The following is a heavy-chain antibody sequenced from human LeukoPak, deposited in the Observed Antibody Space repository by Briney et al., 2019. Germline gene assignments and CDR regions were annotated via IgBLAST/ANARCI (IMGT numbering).Heavy chain of an antibody. CDR3: ARYGLLGLSEINAFDI. Sequence: PSGTLSLTCAVSGGSISSSNWWSWVRQPPGKGLEWIGEIYHSGSTNYNPSLKSRVTISVDRSKNQFSLNLNSVTAADTAVYYTARYGLLGLSEINAFDIWGQGTMVTVSS. V-gene: IGHV4-4*02. CDR1: GGSISSSNW. D-gene: IGHD2-2*01. CDR2: IYHSGST. J-gene: IGHJ3*02.